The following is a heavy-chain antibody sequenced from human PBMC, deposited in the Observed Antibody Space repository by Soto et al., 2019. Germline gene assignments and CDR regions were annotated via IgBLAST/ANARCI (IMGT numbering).Heavy chain of an antibody. CDR2: IYYSGST. D-gene: IGHD2-2*01. CDR3: ARSCSSTSCPEYYYYYGMDV. CDR1: GGSISSYY. Sequence: QVQLQESGPGLVKPSETLSLTCTVSGGSISSYYWSWIRQPPGKGLEWIGYIYYSGSTNYNPSLKSRVTISVDTSKNQFSLKLSSVTAADTAVYYCARSCSSTSCPEYYYYYGMDVWGQGTTVTVSS. J-gene: IGHJ6*02. V-gene: IGHV4-59*01.